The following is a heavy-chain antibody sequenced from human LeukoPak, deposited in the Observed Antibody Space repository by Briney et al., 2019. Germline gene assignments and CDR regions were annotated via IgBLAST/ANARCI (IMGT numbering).Heavy chain of an antibody. CDR2: ISSSGSTI. CDR3: TREGPQWDFLVDY. J-gene: IGHJ4*02. D-gene: IGHD2/OR15-2a*01. CDR1: GFTFSSYE. V-gene: IGHV3-48*03. Sequence: PGGSLRLSCAASGFTFSSYEMNWVRQAPGKGLEWVSYISSSGSTIYYADSVKGRFTISRDNAKNSLYLQMDSLTAEDTAVYYCTREGPQWDFLVDYWGQGTRVAVSP.